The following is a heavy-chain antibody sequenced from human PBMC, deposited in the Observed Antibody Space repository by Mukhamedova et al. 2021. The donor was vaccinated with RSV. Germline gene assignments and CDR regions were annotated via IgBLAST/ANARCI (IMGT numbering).Heavy chain of an antibody. V-gene: IGHV3-23*01. J-gene: IGHJ4*02. D-gene: IGHD3-22*01. Sequence: ISGSGGSTYYADSVKGRFTISRDNSKNTLYLQMNSLRAEDTAIYYCAKSPTYHYYDSSGYGSLQFDYWGQGTLATVSS. CDR2: ISGSGGST. CDR3: AKSPTYHYYDSSGYGSLQFDY.